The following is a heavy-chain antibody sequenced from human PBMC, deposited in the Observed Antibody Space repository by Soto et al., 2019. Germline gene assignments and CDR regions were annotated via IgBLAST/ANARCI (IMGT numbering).Heavy chain of an antibody. CDR2: IYYSGST. CDR3: ARHSASWQWFDY. J-gene: IGHJ5*01. CDR1: GGSISSGGYY. Sequence: QVQLQESGPGLVKPSQTLSLTCIVSGGSISSGGYYWSWIRQHPEKGLEWIGYIYYSGSTNYNPSLKSRVIISVDTSSNRFSLDLRSVTAADTAIYYCARHSASWQWFDYWGQGTLVTVSS. D-gene: IGHD1-26*01. V-gene: IGHV4-31*03.